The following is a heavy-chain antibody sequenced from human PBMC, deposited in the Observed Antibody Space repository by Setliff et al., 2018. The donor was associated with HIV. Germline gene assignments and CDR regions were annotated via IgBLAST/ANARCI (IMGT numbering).Heavy chain of an antibody. CDR2: IKQDGSEK. D-gene: IGHD3-3*01. Sequence: PGGSLRLSCAASGFTFSSYWMSWVRQAPGKGLEWVANIKQDGSEKSYVDSVKGRFTISRDNAKNSLYLQMYSLRAEDTAIYYCAREGVVITRNAFDIWGLGTMVTVSS. V-gene: IGHV3-7*01. CDR1: GFTFSSYW. J-gene: IGHJ3*02. CDR3: AREGVVITRNAFDI.